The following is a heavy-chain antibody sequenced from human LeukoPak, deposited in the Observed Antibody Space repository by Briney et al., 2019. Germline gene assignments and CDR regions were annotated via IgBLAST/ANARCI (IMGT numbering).Heavy chain of an antibody. J-gene: IGHJ3*02. D-gene: IGHD6-19*01. V-gene: IGHV1-69*06. CDR1: GGTFSSYA. CDR2: IIPIFGTA. CDR3: AKVSRIPRTKPPTIAVFEAFDI. Sequence: GASVKVSCKASGGTFSSYAISWVRQAPGQGLEWMGGIIPIFGTANYAQKFQGRVTITADKSASTAYMELSSLRSEDTAVYYCAKVSRIPRTKPPTIAVFEAFDIWGPGTMVTVSS.